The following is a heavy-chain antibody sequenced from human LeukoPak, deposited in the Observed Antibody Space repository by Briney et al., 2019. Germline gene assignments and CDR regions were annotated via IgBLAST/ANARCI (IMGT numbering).Heavy chain of an antibody. Sequence: GGSLRLSCAASGFTFSSYSMNWVRQAPGKGLEWVSSISSSSSYIYYADSVKGRFTISRDNAKNSLYLQMNSLRAEDTAVYYCARDIYDYVWGSYRYTTFDYWGQGTLVTVSS. V-gene: IGHV3-21*01. CDR3: ARDIYDYVWGSYRYTTFDY. CDR2: ISSSSSYI. CDR1: GFTFSSYS. J-gene: IGHJ4*02. D-gene: IGHD3-16*02.